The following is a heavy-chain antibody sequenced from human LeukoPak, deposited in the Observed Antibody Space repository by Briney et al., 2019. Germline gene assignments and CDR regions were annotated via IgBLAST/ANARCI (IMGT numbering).Heavy chain of an antibody. CDR3: ARGPWSSGWYGDY. CDR2: INHSGST. V-gene: IGHV4-34*01. CDR1: GGYFSGYY. D-gene: IGHD6-19*01. Sequence: SETLSLTCAVYGGYFSGYYWSWIRQPPGKGLEWIEEINHSGSTNYNPSLKSRVTISVDTSKNQFSLKLSSVTAADTAVYYCARGPWSSGWYGDYWGQGTLVTVSS. J-gene: IGHJ4*02.